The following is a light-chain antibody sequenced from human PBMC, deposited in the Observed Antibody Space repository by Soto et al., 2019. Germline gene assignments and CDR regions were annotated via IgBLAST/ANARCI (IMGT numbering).Light chain of an antibody. CDR1: QSLLHSNGYSY. CDR2: LGS. V-gene: IGKV2-28*01. Sequence: DIVMTQSPLSLPVTPGEPASISCRSSQSLLHSNGYSYLDWYLQKPGQSPQLLIYLGSNRASGVPDRFSGSGSGTDFTLKISRVEAEDVGVYYCMQALQPLITFGKGTRLEIK. J-gene: IGKJ5*01. CDR3: MQALQPLIT.